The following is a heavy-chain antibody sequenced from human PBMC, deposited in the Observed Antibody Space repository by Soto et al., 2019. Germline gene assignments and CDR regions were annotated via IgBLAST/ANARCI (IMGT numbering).Heavy chain of an antibody. V-gene: IGHV4-61*01. CDR1: GGCVSRGSYY. J-gene: IGHJ4*02. CDR2: SYYSGST. Sequence: PSVTLPRTCTVSGGCVSRGSYYWIWIRHPPGKGLEWIGYSYYSGSTNYNPSRKRRVRISVETSKHQFSLKLSSVPAADTAVYYCARGYYDSSGYYSATYPFDYWGQGTLVTVSS. D-gene: IGHD3-22*01. CDR3: ARGYYDSSGYYSATYPFDY.